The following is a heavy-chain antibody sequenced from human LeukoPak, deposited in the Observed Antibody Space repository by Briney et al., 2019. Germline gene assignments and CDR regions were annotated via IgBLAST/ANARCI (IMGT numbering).Heavy chain of an antibody. V-gene: IGHV4-38-2*02. CDR3: AREGYVWGSYRPYYFDY. CDR2: IYHSGST. J-gene: IGHJ4*02. CDR1: GYSISSGYY. Sequence: SETLSLTCTVSGYSISSGYYWGWIRQPPGKGLEWIGSIYHSGSTYYNPSLKSRVTISVDTSKNQFSLKLSSVTAADTAVYYCAREGYVWGSYRPYYFDYWGQGTLVTVSS. D-gene: IGHD3-16*02.